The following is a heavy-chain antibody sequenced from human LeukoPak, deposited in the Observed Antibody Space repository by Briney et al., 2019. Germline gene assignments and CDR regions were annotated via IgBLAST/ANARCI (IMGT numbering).Heavy chain of an antibody. J-gene: IGHJ6*02. D-gene: IGHD1-14*01. CDR3: ARLTGSKADGMDV. CDR1: GFTFSSYS. V-gene: IGHV3-21*01. Sequence: GGSLRLSCGASGFTFSSYSMNWVRQAPGKGLEWVSSISSSSSYIYYADSVKGRFTISRDNAKNSLYLQMNSLRAEDTAVYYCARLTGSKADGMDVWGQGTTVTVSS. CDR2: ISSSSSYI.